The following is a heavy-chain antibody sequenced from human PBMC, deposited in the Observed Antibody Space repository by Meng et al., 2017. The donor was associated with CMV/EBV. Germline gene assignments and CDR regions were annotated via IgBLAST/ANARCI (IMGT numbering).Heavy chain of an antibody. CDR2: ISYDGSNK. CDR1: GFTFSSYA. Sequence: GGSLRLSCAASGFTFSSYAMHWVRQAPGKGLEWVAVISYDGSNKYYADSVKGRFTISRDNSKNTLYLQMNSLRAEDTAVYYCARDLMYSSSWDYYYYGMDVWGQGTTVTVS. V-gene: IGHV3-30-3*01. CDR3: ARDLMYSSSWDYYYYGMDV. D-gene: IGHD6-13*01. J-gene: IGHJ6*02.